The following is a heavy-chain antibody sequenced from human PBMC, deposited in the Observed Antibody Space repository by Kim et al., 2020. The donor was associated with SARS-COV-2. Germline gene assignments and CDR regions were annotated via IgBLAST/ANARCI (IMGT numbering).Heavy chain of an antibody. J-gene: IGHJ4*02. CDR1: GFTFSTYE. V-gene: IGHV3-48*03. D-gene: IGHD6-13*01. Sequence: GGSLRLSCAASGFTFSTYEMNWVRQAPGKGLEWVAYISSTSGSTIYYADSVKGRFTISRDNAKNSLYLQMNSLRAEDTAVYYCARDPPYSITWYDAFDYWGQGTLVTVSS. CDR2: ISSTSGSTI. CDR3: ARDPPYSITWYDAFDY.